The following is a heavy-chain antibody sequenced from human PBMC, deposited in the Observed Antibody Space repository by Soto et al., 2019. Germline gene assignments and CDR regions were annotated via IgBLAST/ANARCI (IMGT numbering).Heavy chain of an antibody. V-gene: IGHV3-7*03. CDR3: VREGELGVMAALPIHSSGMDA. CDR2: IKQDGSER. Sequence: EVQLVESGGGLVQAGGSLRLSCAASRFTFTSYWMSWVRQAPGKGLEWVANIKQDGSERYYVDSVKGRFTISRDNAKNSLFLQMNNLRADDTAVYFCVREGELGVMAALPIHSSGMDAWGQGTTVTVSS. J-gene: IGHJ6*02. D-gene: IGHD2-21*02. CDR1: RFTFTSYW.